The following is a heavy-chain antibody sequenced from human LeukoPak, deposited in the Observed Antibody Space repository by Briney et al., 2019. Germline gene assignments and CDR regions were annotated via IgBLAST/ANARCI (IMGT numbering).Heavy chain of an antibody. J-gene: IGHJ5*02. CDR1: GFTFSSYA. V-gene: IGHV3-23*01. CDR3: AKDGSSGSWFDP. Sequence: PGGSLRLSCAASGFTFSSYAMSWVRQATGKGLEWVSTISGSGGSTYSADSVKGRFTISRDNSKNTLYLQMNSLRAEDTAVYYCAKDGSSGSWFDPWGQGTLVTVSS. D-gene: IGHD6-19*01. CDR2: ISGSGGST.